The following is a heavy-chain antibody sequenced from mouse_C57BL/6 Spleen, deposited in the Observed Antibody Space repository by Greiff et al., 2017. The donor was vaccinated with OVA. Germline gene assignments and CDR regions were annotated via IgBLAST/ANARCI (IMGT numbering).Heavy chain of an antibody. CDR1: GYSFTDYN. V-gene: IGHV1-39*01. CDR2: INPNSGTP. Sequence: EVQLQQSGPELVKPGASVKISCKASGYSFTDYNMNWVKQSHGKSLEWIGVINPNSGTPSYNQKFTGKATVTVDQSSSTAYMQLNSLTSEDSASYYYTRSHYYGSNQYFDVWGTGTTVTVSS. CDR3: TRSHYYGSNQYFDV. D-gene: IGHD1-1*01. J-gene: IGHJ1*03.